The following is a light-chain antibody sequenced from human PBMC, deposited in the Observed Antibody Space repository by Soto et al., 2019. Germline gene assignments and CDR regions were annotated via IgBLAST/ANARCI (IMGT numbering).Light chain of an antibody. CDR1: QGINSY. V-gene: IGKV1-9*01. J-gene: IGKJ4*01. Sequence: DIHVTQSPCFMSAPVGGRVTITFLASQGINSYLAWYQQKPGKAPDLLIYSASTLQSGVPSRFSGSGSETEFSLTIRALQPEDFATYYCQQLSRYPLTFGGGTKVDIK. CDR3: QQLSRYPLT. CDR2: SAS.